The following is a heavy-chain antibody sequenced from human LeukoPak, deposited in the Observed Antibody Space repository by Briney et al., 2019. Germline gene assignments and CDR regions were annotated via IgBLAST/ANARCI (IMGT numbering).Heavy chain of an antibody. CDR3: ARDINGPSN. J-gene: IGHJ4*01. CDR1: GFTFSNYW. CDR2: INQTGNEK. Sequence: PGGSLRLSCVGSGFTFSNYWMSWVRQAPGKGLEWVANINQTGNEKYYVDSVRGRFTISRDNAKNSPYLQMTILEAEDTAVYYCARDINGPSNWGQGVLSPSPQ. D-gene: IGHD2-8*01. V-gene: IGHV3-7*01.